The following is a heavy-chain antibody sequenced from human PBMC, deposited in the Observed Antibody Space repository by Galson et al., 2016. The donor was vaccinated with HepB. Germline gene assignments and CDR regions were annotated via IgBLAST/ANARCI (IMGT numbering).Heavy chain of an antibody. CDR1: GFTFSSYG. CDR3: AKDVWRGSGTDYYGMDV. V-gene: IGHV3-30*18. CDR2: ISYDGSDK. D-gene: IGHD1-1*01. Sequence: SLRLSCAASGFTFSSYGLHWVRQAPGMGLEWVAVISYDGSDKYYADSVKGRFTISRDNSKNTLYLQMSSLRAEDTAVYYCAKDVWRGSGTDYYGMDVWGQGTTVTVSS. J-gene: IGHJ6*02.